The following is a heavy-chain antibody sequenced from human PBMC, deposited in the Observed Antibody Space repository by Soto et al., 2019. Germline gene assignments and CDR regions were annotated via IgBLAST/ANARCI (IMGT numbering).Heavy chain of an antibody. J-gene: IGHJ4*02. CDR2: VYPSDSDI. D-gene: IGHD2-15*01. CDR3: ARPPTCSRGSCFPYYFDS. V-gene: IGHV5-51*01. Sequence: GESLKISCKGSGYTFSTYWIAWVRQRPGKGLELMGIVYPSDSDIRYSPSFQGQVTISADKSISTAYLQWSSLKASDSAMYYCARPPTCSRGSCFPYYFDSWGQGTQVTVSS. CDR1: GYTFSTYW.